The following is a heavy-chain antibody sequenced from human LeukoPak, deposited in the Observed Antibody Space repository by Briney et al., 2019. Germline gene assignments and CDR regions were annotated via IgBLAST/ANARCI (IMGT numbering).Heavy chain of an antibody. J-gene: IGHJ4*02. CDR1: GFTFSDYY. Sequence: GGSLRLSCAASGFTFSDYYMTWIRQAPGKGLEWVSYISGSGTTTSYADSVKGRFTISRDNSKNTLYLQMNSLRPEDTAVYYCAGRSGSNDYWGQGTLVTVSS. CDR3: AGRSGSNDY. V-gene: IGHV3-11*04. D-gene: IGHD3-10*01. CDR2: ISGSGTTT.